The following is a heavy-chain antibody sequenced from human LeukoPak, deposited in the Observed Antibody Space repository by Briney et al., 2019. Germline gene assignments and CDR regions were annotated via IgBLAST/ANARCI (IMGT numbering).Heavy chain of an antibody. V-gene: IGHV1-46*01. CDR1: GYTFTSYY. CDR2: INPSGGST. J-gene: IGHJ4*02. CDR3: ARDPAGLRYFDWLLIFDY. Sequence: ASVKVSCKASGYTFTSYYMHWVRQAPGQGLEWMGIINPSGGSTSYAQKFQGRVTMTRDMSTSTVYMELRSLRSDDTAVYYCARDPAGLRYFDWLLIFDYWGQGTLVTVSS. D-gene: IGHD3-9*01.